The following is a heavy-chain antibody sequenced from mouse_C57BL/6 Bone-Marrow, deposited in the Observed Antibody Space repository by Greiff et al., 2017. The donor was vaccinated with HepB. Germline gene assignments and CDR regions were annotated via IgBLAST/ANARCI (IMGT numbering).Heavy chain of an antibody. J-gene: IGHJ4*01. CDR3: ARKGHYYGSRYYYAMDY. V-gene: IGHV2-2*01. CDR2: IWSGGST. Sequence: QVQLQQSGPGLVQPSQSLSITCTVSGFSLTSYGVHWVRQSPGKGLEWLGVIWSGGSTDYNAAFISRLSISKDNSKSQVFFKMNSLQADDTAIYYCARKGHYYGSRYYYAMDYWGQGTSVTVSS. CDR1: GFSLTSYG. D-gene: IGHD1-1*01.